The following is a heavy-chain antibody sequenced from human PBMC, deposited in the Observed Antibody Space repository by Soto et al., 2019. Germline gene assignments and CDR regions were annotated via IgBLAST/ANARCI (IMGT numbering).Heavy chain of an antibody. J-gene: IGHJ4*02. Sequence: PGGSLRLSSAASGLTFSSYSMNWVSHAPGKGLEWVSYISSSSSFIYYADSVKGRFTISRDNAKNSLDVQMNSVRDEDTAVYYCVRDEDRRGYTLFHYRGPGTVVTGS. D-gene: IGHD3-3*01. V-gene: IGHV3-48*02. CDR2: ISSSSSFI. CDR3: VRDEDRRGYTLFHY. CDR1: GLTFSSYS.